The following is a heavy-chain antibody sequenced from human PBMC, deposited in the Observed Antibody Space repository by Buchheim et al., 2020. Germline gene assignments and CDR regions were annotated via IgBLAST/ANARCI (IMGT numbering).Heavy chain of an antibody. D-gene: IGHD3-22*01. V-gene: IGHV3-30-3*01. J-gene: IGHJ4*02. CDR2: ISDDGSNK. Sequence: QVQLVESGGGAVQPGRSLRLSCAASGFTFSNHFMHWVRQAPGKGLEWVAVISDDGSNKYYADSVKGRFTISRDSSKKTLYLEMNSLRAEDTAVYYCAKDHSSGYYFDYWGQGTL. CDR1: GFTFSNHF. CDR3: AKDHSSGYYFDY.